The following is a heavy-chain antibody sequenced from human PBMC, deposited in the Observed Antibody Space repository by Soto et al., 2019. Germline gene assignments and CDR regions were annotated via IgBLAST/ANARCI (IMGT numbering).Heavy chain of an antibody. Sequence: SETLSLTCTVSGGSISSYYWSWIRQPPGKGLEWIGYIYYSGSTNYNPSLKSRVTISVDTSKNQFSLKLSSVTAADTAVYYCARGYCSSTSRYGPLDPWGQGTLVTVSS. J-gene: IGHJ5*02. CDR3: ARGYCSSTSRYGPLDP. V-gene: IGHV4-59*01. D-gene: IGHD2-2*01. CDR2: IYYSGST. CDR1: GGSISSYY.